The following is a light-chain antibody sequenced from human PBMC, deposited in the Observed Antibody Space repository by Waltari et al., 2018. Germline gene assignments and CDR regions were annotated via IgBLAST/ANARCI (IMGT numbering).Light chain of an antibody. V-gene: IGLV4-69*01. CDR2: VNGDGSH. Sequence: QLVVTQSPSASASLGASVTFTRTLSSGHTTFAIAWHQQQPQKGPRYLMTVNGDGSHRKGDGIPDRFSGSSSGADRYLTVSSLQSEDEADYYCQTWGSDIVVFGGGTKLIVL. CDR3: QTWGSDIVV. J-gene: IGLJ2*01. CDR1: SGHTTFA.